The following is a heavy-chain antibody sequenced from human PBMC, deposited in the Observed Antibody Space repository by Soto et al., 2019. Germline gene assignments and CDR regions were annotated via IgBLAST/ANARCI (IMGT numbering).Heavy chain of an antibody. J-gene: IGHJ6*03. CDR3: AKGQRVLRFLEWLLRNTYYYYYMDV. CDR2: ISGSGGST. Sequence: PGGSLRLSCAASGFTFSSYAMSWVRQAPGKGLEWVSAISGSGGSTYYADSVKGRFTISRDNSKNTLYLQMNSLRAEDTAVYYCAKGQRVLRFLEWLLRNTYYYYYMDVWGKGTTVTVSS. V-gene: IGHV3-23*01. D-gene: IGHD3-3*01. CDR1: GFTFSSYA.